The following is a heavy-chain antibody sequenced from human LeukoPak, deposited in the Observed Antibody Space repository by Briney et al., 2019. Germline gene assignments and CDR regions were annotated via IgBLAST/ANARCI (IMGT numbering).Heavy chain of an antibody. D-gene: IGHD2-2*01. Sequence: ASVKVSCKASGYTFTSHAMNWVRQAPGQGLEWRGWINTNTGNPTYAQGFTGRFVFSLDTSVSTAYLQISSLKAEDTAVYFCAKQGPGHCGSTSCYGVDYWGQGTLVTVSS. V-gene: IGHV7-4-1*02. J-gene: IGHJ4*02. CDR3: AKQGPGHCGSTSCYGVDY. CDR2: INTNTGNP. CDR1: GYTFTSHA.